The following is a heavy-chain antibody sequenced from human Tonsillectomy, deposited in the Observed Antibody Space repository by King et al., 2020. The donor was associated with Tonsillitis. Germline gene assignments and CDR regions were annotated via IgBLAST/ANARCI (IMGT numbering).Heavy chain of an antibody. D-gene: IGHD3-22*01. V-gene: IGHV1-2*02. CDR3: ARDHYDSSGYYYGWVDY. J-gene: IGHJ4*02. CDR2: INPNSGGT. Sequence: VQLVESGAEVKKPGASVKVSCKASGYTFTGYYMHWVRQAPGQGLEWMGWINPNSGGTNYAQKFQGRVTMTRDTSISTAYMELSRLRSDDTAVYYCARDHYDSSGYYYGWVDYWGQGTLVTVSS. CDR1: GYTFTGYY.